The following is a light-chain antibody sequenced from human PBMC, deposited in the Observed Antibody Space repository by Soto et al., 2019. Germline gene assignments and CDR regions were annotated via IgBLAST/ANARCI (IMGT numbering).Light chain of an antibody. CDR2: QVS. J-gene: IGLJ1*01. V-gene: IGLV2-14*01. CDR1: SSDLGGYNF. CDR3: CSYTSSNPYV. Sequence: QSAPTQPASVSGSPGQSITISCTGTSSDLGGYNFVSWYQHHPGKAPKLMIYQVSNRPSGVSNRFSGSKSGNTASLTISGLQAEDEADYYCCSYTSSNPYVFGTGTKLTVL.